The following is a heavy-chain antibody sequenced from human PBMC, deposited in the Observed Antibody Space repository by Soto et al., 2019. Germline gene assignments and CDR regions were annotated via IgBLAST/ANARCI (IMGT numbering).Heavy chain of an antibody. J-gene: IGHJ4*02. D-gene: IGHD2-21*02. Sequence: EVQLVESGGGLVKPGGSLRLSCAASGFTFSSYSMNWVRQAPGKGLEWVSSISGSTSYIYYADSVKGRFTISRDNVKNSLYLQMNSLRAEDTAVYYCARGAPPVVVTANNDYWGQGTLVTVSS. CDR2: ISGSTSYI. CDR3: ARGAPPVVVTANNDY. V-gene: IGHV3-21*01. CDR1: GFTFSSYS.